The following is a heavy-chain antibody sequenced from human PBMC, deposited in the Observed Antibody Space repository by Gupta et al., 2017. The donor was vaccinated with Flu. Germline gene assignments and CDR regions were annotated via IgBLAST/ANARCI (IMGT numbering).Heavy chain of an antibody. V-gene: IGHV1-46*01. CDR1: GYTFTNHY. CDR2: ISPSGDNT. D-gene: IGHD3-10*01. CDR3: VSELASTGMLGY. J-gene: IGHJ4*02. Sequence: QEQVVQSGAEVKKPGASMKVSCEASGYTFTNHYMHWVRQAPGQGLEWMGVISPSGDNTRYAQKFQGRVTVTRDTSTSTVYMELNSLGSEDTAVYYCVSELASTGMLGYWGQGTLVTVSS.